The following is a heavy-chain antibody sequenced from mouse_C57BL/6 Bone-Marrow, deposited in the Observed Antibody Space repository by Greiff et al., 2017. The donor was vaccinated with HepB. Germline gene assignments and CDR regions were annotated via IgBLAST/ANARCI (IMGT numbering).Heavy chain of an antibody. CDR3: ASHYYGSSYWYFDV. CDR1: GFTFSSYG. CDR2: ISSGGSYT. V-gene: IGHV5-6*01. J-gene: IGHJ1*03. Sequence: EVKLMESGGDLVKPGGSLKLSCAASGFTFSSYGMSWVRQTPDKRLEWVATISSGGSYTYYPDSVKGRFTISRDNATNTLYLQMSSLKSEDTAMYYCASHYYGSSYWYFDVWGTGTTVTVSS. D-gene: IGHD1-1*01.